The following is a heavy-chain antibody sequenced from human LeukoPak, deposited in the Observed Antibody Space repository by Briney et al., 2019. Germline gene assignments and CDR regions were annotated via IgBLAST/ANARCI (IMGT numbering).Heavy chain of an antibody. CDR2: IYYSGST. D-gene: IGHD6-19*01. CDR3: ARDHSSGWYRGAFDI. V-gene: IGHV4-59*01. J-gene: IGHJ3*02. CDR1: GGSISSYY. Sequence: SETLSLTCTVSGGSISSYYWSWIRQPPGKGLGWIGYIYYSGSTNYNPSLKSRVTTSVDTSKNQFSLKLSSVTAADTAMYYCARDHSSGWYRGAFDIWGQGTRLTVSS.